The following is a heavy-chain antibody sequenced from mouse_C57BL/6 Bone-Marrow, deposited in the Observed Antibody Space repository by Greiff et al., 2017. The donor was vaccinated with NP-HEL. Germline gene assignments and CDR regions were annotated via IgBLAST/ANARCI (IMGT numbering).Heavy chain of an antibody. CDR3: ASLIYYGNGRYFDV. CDR1: GYTFTSYW. CDR2: IYPGSGST. J-gene: IGHJ1*03. Sequence: QVQLKQPGAELVKPGASVKMSCKASGYTFTSYWITWVKQRPGQGLEWIGDIYPGSGSTNYNEKFKSKATLTVDTSSSTAYMQLSSLTSEDSAVYYCASLIYYGNGRYFDVWGTGTTVTVSS. V-gene: IGHV1-55*01. D-gene: IGHD2-1*01.